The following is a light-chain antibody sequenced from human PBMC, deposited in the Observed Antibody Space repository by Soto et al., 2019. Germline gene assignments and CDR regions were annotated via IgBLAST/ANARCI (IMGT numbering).Light chain of an antibody. CDR2: DAS. Sequence: DIQMTQSPSTLSASVGDRVTITCRASQSISSWLAWYQQKPGKAPKLLIYDASSLESGVPSRFSGSGSGTEFTLTISSLQPDEFATYYCQQYNSYSETFGQGTKVEIK. CDR1: QSISSW. CDR3: QQYNSYSET. J-gene: IGKJ1*01. V-gene: IGKV1-5*01.